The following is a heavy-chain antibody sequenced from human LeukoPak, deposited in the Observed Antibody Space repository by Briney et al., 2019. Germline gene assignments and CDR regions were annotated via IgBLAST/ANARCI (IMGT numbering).Heavy chain of an antibody. CDR2: INHSGST. J-gene: IGHJ4*02. Sequence: PSETLSLTCAVYGGSFSGYYWSWIRQPPGKGLEWIGEINHSGSTNYNPSLKSRATISVDTSKNQFSLKLSSVTAADTAAYYCASRVFDYWGQGTLVTVSS. CDR1: GGSFSGYY. CDR3: ASRVFDY. V-gene: IGHV4-34*01.